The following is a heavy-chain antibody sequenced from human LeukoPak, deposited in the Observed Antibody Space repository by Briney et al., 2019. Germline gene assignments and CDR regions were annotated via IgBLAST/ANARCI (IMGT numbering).Heavy chain of an antibody. V-gene: IGHV3-74*01. CDR3: ARTMTGAFFDY. J-gene: IGHJ4*02. CDR2: INGDGSST. CDR1: GFTFSTYW. Sequence: GGSLRLSCEASGFTFSTYWIHWVRQAPGKGLVWVSHINGDGSSTSYADSVKGRFAISRNNAKNTLYLQMNSLRAEDTAVYYCARTMTGAFFDYWGQGALVTVSS. D-gene: IGHD3-9*01.